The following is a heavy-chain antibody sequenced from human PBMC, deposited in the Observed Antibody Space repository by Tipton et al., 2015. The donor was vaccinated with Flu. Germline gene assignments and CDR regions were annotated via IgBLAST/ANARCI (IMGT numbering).Heavy chain of an antibody. V-gene: IGHV4-34*01. Sequence: TLSLTCAVYGGSFSGYYWSWIRQPPGKGLEWIGEINHSGSTNYNPSLKSRVTISVDTSKNQFSLKLSSVTAADTAVYYCARGLSGSGSYQRRYFDSWGQGTLVNVSS. J-gene: IGHJ4*02. CDR2: INHSGST. D-gene: IGHD3-10*01. CDR1: GGSFSGYY. CDR3: ARGLSGSGSYQRRYFDS.